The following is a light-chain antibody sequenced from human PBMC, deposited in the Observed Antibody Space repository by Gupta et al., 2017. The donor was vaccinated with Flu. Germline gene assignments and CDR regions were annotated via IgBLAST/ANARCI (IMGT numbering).Light chain of an antibody. CDR3: CTNAGNNVV. V-gene: IGLV2-11*01. CDR1: SSDGGGYKY. CDR2: DVS. Sequence: SDMTQPRTVSGSPRPVVTISGTGTSSDGGGYKYVSGYQHHPGKGHTLMIYDVSNRPSGVPDCFSGSQSGNTASLTISGIKAEDEDDYDSCTNAGNNVVFGGGTTLTVL. J-gene: IGLJ2*01.